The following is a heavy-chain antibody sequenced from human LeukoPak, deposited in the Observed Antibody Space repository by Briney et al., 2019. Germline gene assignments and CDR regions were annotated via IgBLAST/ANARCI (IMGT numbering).Heavy chain of an antibody. Sequence: PGGSLRLSCAASGFTFSSYAMSWVRQAPGKGLEWVPAISGSGGSTYYADSVKGRFTISRDNSKNTLYLQMNSLRAEDTAVYYCAKNGVAYYDFWSGYHLQDWGQGTLVTVSS. CDR2: ISGSGGST. V-gene: IGHV3-23*01. CDR3: AKNGVAYYDFWSGYHLQD. J-gene: IGHJ4*02. D-gene: IGHD3-3*01. CDR1: GFTFSSYA.